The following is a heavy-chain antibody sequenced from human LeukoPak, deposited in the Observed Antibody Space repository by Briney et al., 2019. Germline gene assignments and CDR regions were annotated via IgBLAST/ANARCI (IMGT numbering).Heavy chain of an antibody. CDR3: ASYSSSVSRWLYFDY. Sequence: SETLSLTCTVSGGSVSGYYWSWIRQAAGKGLEWIGRIYTSGSTNYNPSLKSRVTMSVDTSKNQFSLKLGSVTAADTAVYYCASYSSSVSRWLYFDYWGRGTLVTVSS. V-gene: IGHV4-4*07. D-gene: IGHD6-6*01. CDR1: GGSVSGYY. CDR2: IYTSGST. J-gene: IGHJ4*02.